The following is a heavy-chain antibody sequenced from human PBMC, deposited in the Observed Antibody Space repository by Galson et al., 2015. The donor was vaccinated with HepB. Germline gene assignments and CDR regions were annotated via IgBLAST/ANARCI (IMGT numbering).Heavy chain of an antibody. CDR2: ICSSSSYI. Sequence: SLRLSCAASGFTFSSYSMNWVRQAPGKGLEWVSSICSSSSYIYYADSVKGRFTISRDNAKNSLYLQMNSLRAGDTAVYYCARGPDCGGDCYSWMNAFDIWGQGTMVTVSS. CDR3: ARGPDCGGDCYSWMNAFDI. CDR1: GFTFSSYS. J-gene: IGHJ3*02. V-gene: IGHV3-21*01. D-gene: IGHD2-21*01.